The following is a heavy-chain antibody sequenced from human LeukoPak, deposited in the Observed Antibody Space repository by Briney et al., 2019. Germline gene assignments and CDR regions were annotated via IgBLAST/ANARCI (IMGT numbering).Heavy chain of an antibody. Sequence: SETLSLTCTISDGSISSYYWNWIRQSPGKGLEWIGHIHYSGSTHYNPSLQSRVSISIDTSKKHFSLNLRSVTAVDTAVYYCARAASIAVADGMDVWGQGTTVTVSS. CDR1: DGSISSYY. CDR2: IHYSGST. D-gene: IGHD6-19*01. J-gene: IGHJ6*02. CDR3: ARAASIAVADGMDV. V-gene: IGHV4-59*01.